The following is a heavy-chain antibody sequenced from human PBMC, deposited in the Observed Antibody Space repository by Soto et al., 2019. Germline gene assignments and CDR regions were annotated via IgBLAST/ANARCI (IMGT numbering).Heavy chain of an antibody. CDR3: AREVLGIRRLDAFDI. J-gene: IGHJ3*02. CDR1: DGSVSSGSYY. CDR2: TYYRSKWYN. D-gene: IGHD7-27*01. V-gene: IGHV6-1*01. Sequence: TSETLSLTCTVSDGSVSSGSYYWNWIRQSPSRGLEWLGRTYYRSKWYNDYAVSVKSRITINPDTSKNQFSLQLNSVTPEDTAVYYCAREVLGIRRLDAFDIWGQGTMVTVSS.